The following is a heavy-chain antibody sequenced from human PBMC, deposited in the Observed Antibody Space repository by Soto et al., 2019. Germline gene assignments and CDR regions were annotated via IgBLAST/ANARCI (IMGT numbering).Heavy chain of an antibody. CDR2: INPKSGGT. CDR3: AREFVVKTLLNAGSLHFDN. D-gene: IGHD2-21*01. J-gene: IGHJ4*02. Sequence: ASVKVSCKASGYSFTDYYLHWVRQAPGQGLQWMGWINPKSGGTKYAHNFQGRVTMTSDTSITTAYMELRRLRSDDTAVYFCAREFVVKTLLNAGSLHFDNWGLGSLVTV. CDR1: GYSFTDYY. V-gene: IGHV1-2*02.